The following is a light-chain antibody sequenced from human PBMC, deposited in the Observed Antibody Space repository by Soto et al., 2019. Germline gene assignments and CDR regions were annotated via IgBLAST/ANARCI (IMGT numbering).Light chain of an antibody. J-gene: IGKJ1*01. CDR2: AAS. V-gene: IGKV1-39*01. CDR1: QSISSY. Sequence: DIQMTQSPSSLSASVGDRVTITCRASQSISSYLNWYQQKPGKAPKLLIYAASSLQSGVPSRFSGSGSGTDFTLTISSLPPEDFGTYYCQQSYSTPRTLGNGSTVDI. CDR3: QQSYSTPRT.